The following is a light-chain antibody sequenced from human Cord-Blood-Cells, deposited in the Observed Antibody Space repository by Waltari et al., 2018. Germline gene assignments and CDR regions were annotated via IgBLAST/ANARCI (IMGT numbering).Light chain of an antibody. J-gene: IGLJ3*02. CDR1: RSNIGNNY. Sequence: QSVLTHPPSVSAAPGPNVTISCSGSRSNIGNNYLSWYQQLQGTAPKLLIYDNNKRPSGIPDRFSGSKSGTSATLGITGLQTGDEADYYCGTWDSSLSAWVFGGGTKLTVL. CDR3: GTWDSSLSAWV. V-gene: IGLV1-51*01. CDR2: DNN.